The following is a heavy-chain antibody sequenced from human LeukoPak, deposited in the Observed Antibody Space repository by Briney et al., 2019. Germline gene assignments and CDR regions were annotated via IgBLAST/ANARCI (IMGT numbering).Heavy chain of an antibody. CDR2: VYDGGST. Sequence: PSETLSLTCTVSGGSISSGGYYWSWIRQHPGKGLEWIGLVYDGGSTYYNPSLKSRVTISLDTSKNQVSLNLNSVTSPDTAVYYCARAGPRRDGYNFDCWGQGTLVTVSS. J-gene: IGHJ4*02. D-gene: IGHD5-24*01. V-gene: IGHV4-61*08. CDR1: GGSISSGGYY. CDR3: ARAGPRRDGYNFDC.